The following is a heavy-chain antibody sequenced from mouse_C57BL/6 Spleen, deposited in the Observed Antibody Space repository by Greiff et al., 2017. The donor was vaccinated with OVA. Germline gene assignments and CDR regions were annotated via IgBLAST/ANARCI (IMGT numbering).Heavy chain of an antibody. V-gene: IGHV1-82*01. CDR2: IYPGDGDT. Sequence: QVQLQQSGPELVKPGASVKISCKASGYAFSSSWMNWVKQRPGKGLEWIGRIYPGDGDTNYNGKFKGKATLTADKSSSTAYMQLSSLTSEDSAVYFCARAGANFYCDYWGQGTTLTVSS. J-gene: IGHJ2*01. CDR3: ARAGANFYCDY. D-gene: IGHD3-1*01. CDR1: GYAFSSSW.